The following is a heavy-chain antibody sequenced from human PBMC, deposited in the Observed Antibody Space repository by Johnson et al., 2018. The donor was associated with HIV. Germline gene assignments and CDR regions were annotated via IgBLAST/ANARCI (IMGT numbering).Heavy chain of an antibody. Sequence: QVQLVESGGGVVQVGRSLRLSCEASGFTFSRYGMHWVRQAPGKGLEWVAVIWYDGSNKNYTESVKGRFSISRDNSKNTLYLQMNSLRAEDTATYYCAKSPGKDNGGNSGGIDFWGQGTRVTFSS. CDR1: GFTFSRYG. J-gene: IGHJ3*01. CDR3: AKSPGKDNGGNSGGIDF. D-gene: IGHD4-23*01. CDR2: IWYDGSNK. V-gene: IGHV3-33*03.